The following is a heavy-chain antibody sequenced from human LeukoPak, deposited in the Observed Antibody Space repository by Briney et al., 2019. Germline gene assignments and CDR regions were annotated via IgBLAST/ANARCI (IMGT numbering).Heavy chain of an antibody. CDR2: NSGGSS. J-gene: IGHJ4*02. D-gene: IGHD6-19*01. V-gene: IGHV3-23*01. CDR3: AKSRGIYDNSGWRTFDY. Sequence: GGSLRLSCAASGFTFSTYGVYWVRQAPGKGLEWVSSNSGGSSYYADSVKGRFTISRDNSKNTLYLQMNSLRAEDTAIYYCAKSRGIYDNSGWRTFDYWGQGTLVTVSS. CDR1: GFTFSTYG.